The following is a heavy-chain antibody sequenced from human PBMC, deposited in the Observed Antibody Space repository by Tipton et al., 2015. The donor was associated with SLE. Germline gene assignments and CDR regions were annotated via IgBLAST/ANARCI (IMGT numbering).Heavy chain of an antibody. V-gene: IGHV4-4*02. Sequence: SLRLSCAVSGGSISSSNWWSWVRQPPGKGLEWIGKIYYSGSTYYNPSLKSRVTISVDTSKNQFSLKLSSVTAADTAVYYCARELAGGFDYWGQGTLVTVSS. D-gene: IGHD3-10*01. J-gene: IGHJ4*02. CDR1: GGSISSSNW. CDR2: IYYSGST. CDR3: ARELAGGFDY.